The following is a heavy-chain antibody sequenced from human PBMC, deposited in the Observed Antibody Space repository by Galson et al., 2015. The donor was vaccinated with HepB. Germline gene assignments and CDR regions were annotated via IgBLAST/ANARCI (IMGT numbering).Heavy chain of an antibody. Sequence: QSGAEVKKPGESLKISCQGSGYSFSNYWIVWVRQMPGKGLEWMGIIYPGDSDTRYSPSFQGQVTISADKSISTAYLQWSSLKASDTAMYYCARLRDDYNTNFDYWGQGTLVTVSS. D-gene: IGHD5-24*01. CDR3: ARLRDDYNTNFDY. J-gene: IGHJ4*02. CDR1: GYSFSNYW. CDR2: IYPGDSDT. V-gene: IGHV5-51*01.